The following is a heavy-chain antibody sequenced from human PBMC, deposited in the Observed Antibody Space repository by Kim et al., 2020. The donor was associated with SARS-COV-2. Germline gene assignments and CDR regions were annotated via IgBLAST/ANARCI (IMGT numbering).Heavy chain of an antibody. D-gene: IGHD5-12*01. Sequence: SVKVSCKASGGTFSSYAISWVRQAPGQGLGWMGGIIPIFGTANYAQKFQGRVTITADESTSTAYMELSSLRSEDTAVYYCARAPQTRYSGYDWTWDAFDIWGQGTMVTVSS. J-gene: IGHJ3*02. V-gene: IGHV1-69*13. CDR1: GGTFSSYA. CDR2: IIPIFGTA. CDR3: ARAPQTRYSGYDWTWDAFDI.